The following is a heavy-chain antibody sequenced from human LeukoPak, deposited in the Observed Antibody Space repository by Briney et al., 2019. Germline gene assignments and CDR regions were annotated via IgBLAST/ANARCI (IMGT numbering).Heavy chain of an antibody. V-gene: IGHV1-18*01. CDR1: GYTFRSYG. CDR2: ISIYNGNT. Sequence: ASVKVSCKASGYTFRSYGVSWIRQAPGQGLEWMGSISIYNGNTKYAENFQGRVTMTTDTSTGTAYMELSLRSDDTAMYYCARDQYDSVWGSYRPYFDFWGQGTLVTVSS. CDR3: ARDQYDSVWGSYRPYFDF. J-gene: IGHJ4*02. D-gene: IGHD3-16*02.